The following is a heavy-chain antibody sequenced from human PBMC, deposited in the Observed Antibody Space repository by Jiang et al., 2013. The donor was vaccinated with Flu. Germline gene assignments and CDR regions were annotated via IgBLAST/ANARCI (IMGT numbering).Heavy chain of an antibody. CDR2: IYSGSI. J-gene: IGHJ4*02. D-gene: IGHD3-16*01. CDR3: AKHGGAYYLDY. Sequence: GPGLVKPSETLSLTCTVSGGSISSSGYYWGWIRQPPGKGLEWIGSIYSGSIYYNPSLKSRATISVDTSKNQFSLKLSSVTAADTAVYFCAKHGGAYYLDYWGQGTLVTVSS. V-gene: IGHV4-39*01. CDR1: GGSISSSGYY.